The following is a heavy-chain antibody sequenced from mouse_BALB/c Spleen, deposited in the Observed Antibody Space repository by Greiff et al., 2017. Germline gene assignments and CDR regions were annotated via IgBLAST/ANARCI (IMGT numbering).Heavy chain of an antibody. Sequence: VQRVESGPGLVAPSQSLSITCTVSGFSLTSYGVHWVRQPPGKGLEWLGVIWAGGSTNYNSALMSRLSISKDNSKSQVFLKMNSLQTDDTAMYYCAREVRLGYWYFDVWGAGTTVTVSS. CDR2: IWAGGST. CDR1: GFSLTSYG. J-gene: IGHJ1*01. V-gene: IGHV2-9*02. D-gene: IGHD2-14*01. CDR3: AREVRLGYWYFDV.